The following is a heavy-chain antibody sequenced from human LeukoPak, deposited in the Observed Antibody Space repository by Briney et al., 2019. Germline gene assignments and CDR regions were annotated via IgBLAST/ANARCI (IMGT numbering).Heavy chain of an antibody. CDR2: IFEGGKI. CDR1: GASISSSNW. D-gene: IGHD6-19*01. J-gene: IGHJ3*02. V-gene: IGHV4-4*02. CDR3: ARDQQWLVPAFDI. Sequence: SETLSLSCAVSGASISSSNWWIWVRQSRGKGLEWIGEIFEGGKINYNPSLKSRVTISADKANNHFSMRLRSVTAADTAVYYCARDQQWLVPAFDIWGQGTMVTVSS.